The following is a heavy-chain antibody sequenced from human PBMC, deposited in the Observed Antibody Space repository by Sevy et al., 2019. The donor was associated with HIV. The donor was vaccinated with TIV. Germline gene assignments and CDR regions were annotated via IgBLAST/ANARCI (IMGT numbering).Heavy chain of an antibody. CDR3: ARGLLFTGATDY. V-gene: IGHV1-8*01. Sequence: ASVKVSCKASGCTFTSYDINWVRQATGQGLEWMGWMNPNSGNTGYAQKFQGRVTMTRNTSISTAYMELSSLRSEDTAVYYCARGLLFTGATDYWGQGTLVTVSS. CDR1: GCTFTSYD. J-gene: IGHJ4*02. CDR2: MNPNSGNT. D-gene: IGHD1-26*01.